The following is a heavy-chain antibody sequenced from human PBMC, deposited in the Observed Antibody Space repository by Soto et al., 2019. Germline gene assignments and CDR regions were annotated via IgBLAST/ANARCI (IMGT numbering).Heavy chain of an antibody. CDR1: GHTLTEFS. J-gene: IGHJ4*02. Sequence: GASVKVSCKVSGHTLTEFSIHCVRQAPGQGLEWMGRIIPILGIANYAQKFQGRVTITADKSTSTAYMELSSLRSEDTAVYYCAREEAPYGDLTYYFDYWGQGTLVTVSS. D-gene: IGHD4-17*01. CDR2: IIPILGIA. V-gene: IGHV1-69*04. CDR3: AREEAPYGDLTYYFDY.